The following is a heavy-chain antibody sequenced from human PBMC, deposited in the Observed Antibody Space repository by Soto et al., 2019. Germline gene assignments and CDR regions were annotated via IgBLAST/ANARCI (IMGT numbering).Heavy chain of an antibody. CDR3: ASGKAKGQYGDYVY. J-gene: IGHJ4*02. D-gene: IGHD4-17*01. CDR1: GGTFSSYA. Sequence: QVQLVQSGAEVKKPGSSVKVSCKASGGTFSSYAISWVRQAPGQGLEWMGGIIPIFGTANYAQKFQGRVTITADEPTITAYMELSSLRSEDTAVYYCASGKAKGQYGDYVYWGQGTLVTVSS. V-gene: IGHV1-69*12. CDR2: IIPIFGTA.